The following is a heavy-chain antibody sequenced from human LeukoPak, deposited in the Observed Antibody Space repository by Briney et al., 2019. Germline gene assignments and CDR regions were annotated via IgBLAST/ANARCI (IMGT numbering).Heavy chain of an antibody. J-gene: IGHJ4*02. CDR1: GFTFSAYW. CDR2: INKDATTI. CDR3: ARAASAYSSDYYFDY. V-gene: IGHV3-74*01. Sequence: PGGSLRLSCAASGFTFSAYWMHWIRQTPGKGLVWVSSINKDATTIRYADSVKGRFTVSRDNAENTLFVEMKSLRVEDTGIYFCARAASAYSSDYYFDYWGQGAQVTVSS. D-gene: IGHD5-18*01.